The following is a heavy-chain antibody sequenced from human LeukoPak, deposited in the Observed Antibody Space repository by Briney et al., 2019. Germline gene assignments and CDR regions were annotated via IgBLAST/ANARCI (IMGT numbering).Heavy chain of an antibody. J-gene: IGHJ4*02. CDR1: GYTFTSYA. V-gene: IGHV1-69*04. CDR3: AGKIVGALDY. CDR2: IIPILGIA. D-gene: IGHD1-26*01. Sequence: ASVKVSCKASGYTFTSYAISWVRQAPGQGLEWMGRIIPILGIANYAQKFQGRVTITADKSTSTAYMELSSLRSEDTAVYYCAGKIVGALDYWGQGTLVTVSS.